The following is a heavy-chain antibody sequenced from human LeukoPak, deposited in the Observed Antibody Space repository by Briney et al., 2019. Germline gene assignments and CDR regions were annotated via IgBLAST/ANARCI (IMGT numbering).Heavy chain of an antibody. CDR2: INPNSGDT. Sequence: ASVKVSCKASGYIFTCYFIHWVRQAPGQGLEWMGRINPNSGDTNYAQKFQGRVTMTTDTSISTAYMELSRLKSDDTAVYYCARDQIMGNTSYNWFEPWGQGTQVTVSS. D-gene: IGHD1-26*01. CDR1: GYIFTCYF. CDR3: ARDQIMGNTSYNWFEP. V-gene: IGHV1-2*06. J-gene: IGHJ5*02.